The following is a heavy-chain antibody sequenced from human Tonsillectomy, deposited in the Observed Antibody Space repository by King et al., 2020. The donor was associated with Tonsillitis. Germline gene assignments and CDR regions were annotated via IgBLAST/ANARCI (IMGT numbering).Heavy chain of an antibody. CDR1: GFTFSSYA. D-gene: IGHD3-10*01. CDR3: ARVVGELIPFDY. Sequence: VQLVESGGGVVQPGRSLRLSCAASGFTFSSYAMHWVRQAPGKGLEWVAVISYDGSNKYYADSVKGRFTISRDNSKNTLYLQMSSLRAEDTALYYCARVVGELIPFDYWGQGTLVTVSS. V-gene: IGHV3-30-3*01. CDR2: ISYDGSNK. J-gene: IGHJ4*02.